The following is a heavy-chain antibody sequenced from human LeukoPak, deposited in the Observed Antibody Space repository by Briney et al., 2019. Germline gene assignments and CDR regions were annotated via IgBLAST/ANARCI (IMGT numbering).Heavy chain of an antibody. CDR2: IYYSGST. J-gene: IGHJ6*03. CDR1: GGSISSSSYY. D-gene: IGHD5-12*01. CDR3: ARVGGYSGYARQYYYYMDV. V-gene: IGHV4-39*07. Sequence: SETLSLTCTVSGGSISSSSYYWGWIRQPPGKGLEWIGSIYYSGSTYYNPSLKSRVTISVDTSKNQFSLKLSSVTAADTAVYYCARVGGYSGYARQYYYYMDVWGKGTTVTVSS.